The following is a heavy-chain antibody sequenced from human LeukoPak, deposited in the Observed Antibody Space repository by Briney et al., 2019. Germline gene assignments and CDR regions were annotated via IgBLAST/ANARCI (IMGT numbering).Heavy chain of an antibody. J-gene: IGHJ4*02. Sequence: TGGSLRLSCAGSGFSFGSYWMHWVRHAPGKGLVWVSRINGYGSDTSYADFVKGRFTISRDNAKNTVYLQVNSLRAEDTAVFYCTRGGSGTYGEFDYWGQGTLVTVSS. V-gene: IGHV3-74*01. CDR3: TRGGSGTYGEFDY. CDR2: INGYGSDT. D-gene: IGHD1-26*01. CDR1: GFSFGSYW.